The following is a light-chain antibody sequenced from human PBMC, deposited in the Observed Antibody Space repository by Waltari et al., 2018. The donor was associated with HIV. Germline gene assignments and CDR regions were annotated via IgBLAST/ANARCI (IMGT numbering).Light chain of an antibody. J-gene: IGKJ3*01. CDR3: QQDNNWPPLFT. Sequence: EIVMTQSPATLSVSPGERATLSCRASQSVSSNLAWYQQKPGQAPRLLIFGASTRATGIPARFSSSGSGTEFTLTISSLQSEDFAVYYCQQDNNWPPLFTFGPGTKVDIK. CDR1: QSVSSN. V-gene: IGKV3-15*01. CDR2: GAS.